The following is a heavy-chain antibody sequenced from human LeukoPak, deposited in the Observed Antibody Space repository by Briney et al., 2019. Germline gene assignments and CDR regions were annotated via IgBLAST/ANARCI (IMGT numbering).Heavy chain of an antibody. CDR1: GGSISSYY. J-gene: IGHJ3*02. Sequence: SETLSLTCTVSGGSISSYYWSWIRQPPGKGLGWIGYIYYSGSTNYNPSLKSRVTISVDTSKNQFSLKLSSVTAADTAVYYCARDRRGHYVHGRNYYDSSGYPDAGFDIWGQGTMVTVSS. CDR3: ARDRRGHYVHGRNYYDSSGYPDAGFDI. V-gene: IGHV4-59*01. D-gene: IGHD3-22*01. CDR2: IYYSGST.